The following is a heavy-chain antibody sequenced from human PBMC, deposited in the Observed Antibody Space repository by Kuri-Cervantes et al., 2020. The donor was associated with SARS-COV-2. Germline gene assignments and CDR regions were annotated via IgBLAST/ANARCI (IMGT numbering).Heavy chain of an antibody. D-gene: IGHD6-13*01. V-gene: IGHV4-4*07. CDR3: ARVPLSIAAAGRWFDP. CDR1: GGSISSYY. CDR2: IYTSGST. J-gene: IGHJ5*02. Sequence: SETLSLTCTVSGGSISSYYWSWIRQPAGKGLEWIGRIYTSGSTNYNPSLKSRVTISVDTSKNQFSLKLSSVTAADTAVYYCARVPLSIAAAGRWFDPWGQGTLITVSS.